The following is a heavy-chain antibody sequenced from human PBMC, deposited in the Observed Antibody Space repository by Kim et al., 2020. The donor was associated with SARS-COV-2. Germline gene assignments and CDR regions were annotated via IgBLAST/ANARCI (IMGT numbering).Heavy chain of an antibody. CDR2: IYYSGST. CDR3: ARHLGGWIFDY. D-gene: IGHD6-19*01. CDR1: GGSISSSSYY. J-gene: IGHJ4*02. Sequence: SETLSLTCTVSGGSISSSSYYWGWIRQPPGKGLEWIGSIYYSGSTYYNPSLKSRVTISVDTSKNQFSLKLSSVTAADTAVYYCARHLGGWIFDYWGQGTLVSVSS. V-gene: IGHV4-39*01.